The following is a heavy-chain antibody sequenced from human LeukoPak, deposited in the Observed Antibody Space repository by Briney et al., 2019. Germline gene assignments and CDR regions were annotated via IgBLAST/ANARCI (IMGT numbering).Heavy chain of an antibody. J-gene: IGHJ4*02. CDR2: IIPIFGTA. Sequence: SVKVSCKASGGAFSSYAISWVRQAPGQGLEWMGRIIPIFGTANYAQKFQGRVTITTDESTSAAYMELSSLRSEDTAVYYCAATYYDFWCGYYRDFDYWGQGTLVTVSS. CDR1: GGAFSSYA. CDR3: AATYYDFWCGYYRDFDY. V-gene: IGHV1-69*05. D-gene: IGHD3-3*01.